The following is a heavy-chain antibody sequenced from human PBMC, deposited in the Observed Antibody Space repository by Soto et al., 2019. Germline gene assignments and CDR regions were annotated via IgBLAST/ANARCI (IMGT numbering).Heavy chain of an antibody. CDR2: INHSGST. J-gene: IGHJ5*02. CDR1: VMSFSGYN. D-gene: IGHD2-21*01. V-gene: IGHV4-34*01. CDR3: AGVRGPYCGGECYPPTPNWFDP. Sequence: SECLFRNYKVSVMSFSGYNWSRLRQAPGKGLVWIGEINHSGSTNYNPSLKSRVTISVDTSKNQFSLKLSSVTAADSAVYYCAGVRGPYCGGECYPPTPNWFDPWGQG.